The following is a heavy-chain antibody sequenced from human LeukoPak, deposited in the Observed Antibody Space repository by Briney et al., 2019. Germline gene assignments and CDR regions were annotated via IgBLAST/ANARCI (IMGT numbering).Heavy chain of an antibody. Sequence: GGSLRLSCAASGFTFSSYSMNWVRQAPGKGLEWVSSISSSSSYIYYADSVKGRFTISRDNAKNSLYLQMNSLRAEDTAVYYCARETYGSGRYAFDIWGQGTMVTVSS. CDR3: ARETYGSGRYAFDI. CDR2: ISSSSSYI. V-gene: IGHV3-21*01. J-gene: IGHJ3*02. CDR1: GFTFSSYS. D-gene: IGHD3-10*01.